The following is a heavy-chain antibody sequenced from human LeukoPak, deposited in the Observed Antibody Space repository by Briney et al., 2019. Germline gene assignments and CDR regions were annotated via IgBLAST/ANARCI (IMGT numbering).Heavy chain of an antibody. CDR2: ISAYNGNT. CDR1: GYTSTSYG. D-gene: IGHD6-19*01. Sequence: GASVKVSCKASGYTSTSYGISWVRQAPGQGLEWMGWISAYNGNTNYAQKFQGRVTITADESTSTAYMELSSLRSEDTAVYYCARGRAVAEDFDYWGQGTLVTVSS. CDR3: ARGRAVAEDFDY. V-gene: IGHV1-18*01. J-gene: IGHJ4*02.